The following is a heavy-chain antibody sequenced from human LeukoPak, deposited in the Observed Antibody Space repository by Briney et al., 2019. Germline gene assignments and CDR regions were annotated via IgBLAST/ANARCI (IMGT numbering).Heavy chain of an antibody. V-gene: IGHV3-53*01. J-gene: IGHJ4*02. CDR3: ASVTMVRGPHFDY. CDR1: GFTVSSKY. Sequence: GGSLRLSCAASGFTVSSKYMSWVRQAPGKGLEWVSVMYSGGSTYYADSVEGRFTIPRDNSKNTLYLQMNSLRAEDTAVYYCASVTMVRGPHFDYWGQGTLVTVSS. CDR2: MYSGGST. D-gene: IGHD3-10*01.